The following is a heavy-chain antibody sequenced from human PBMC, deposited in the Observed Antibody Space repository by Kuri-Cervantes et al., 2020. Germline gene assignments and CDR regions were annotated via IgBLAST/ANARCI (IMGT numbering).Heavy chain of an antibody. CDR1: GFTFSSYS. J-gene: IGHJ4*02. D-gene: IGHD6-19*01. V-gene: IGHV3-53*01. CDR3: ARRTVPLFPSSGWYYFDY. Sequence: GGSLRLSCAASGFTFSSYSMNWVRQAPGKGLEWVSVIYSGGSTYYADSVKGRFTISRDNSKNTLYLQMNSLRAEDTAVYYCARRTVPLFPSSGWYYFDYWGQGTLVTVSS. CDR2: IYSGGST.